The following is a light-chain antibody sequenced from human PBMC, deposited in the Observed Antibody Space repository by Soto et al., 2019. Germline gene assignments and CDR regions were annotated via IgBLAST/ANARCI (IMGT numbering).Light chain of an antibody. CDR3: QQYGSSGT. Sequence: EILLTQGPGTLSLSPGERATLSCGASQSVSNNYLAWYKQKPGQAPRLLIYGASNRATGIPDRFSGSGSGTDFTLTISRMEPEDFAVYYCQQYGSSGTFGHGTKVDIK. J-gene: IGKJ1*01. CDR1: QSVSNNY. CDR2: GAS. V-gene: IGKV3-20*01.